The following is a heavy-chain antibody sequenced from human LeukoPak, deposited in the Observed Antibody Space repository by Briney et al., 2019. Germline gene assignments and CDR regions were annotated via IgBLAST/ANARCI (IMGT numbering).Heavy chain of an antibody. CDR3: ARPPTGFRFGVVIDY. D-gene: IGHD3-3*01. CDR1: GYTFTGYY. CDR2: INPNSGGT. Sequence: ASVKVSCKASGYTFTGYYMHWVRQAPGQGLEWMGWINPNSGGTNYAQKFQGRVTMTRDTSISTAYMELSSLRAEDTAVYYCARPPTGFRFGVVIDYWGQGTLVTVSS. J-gene: IGHJ4*02. V-gene: IGHV1-2*02.